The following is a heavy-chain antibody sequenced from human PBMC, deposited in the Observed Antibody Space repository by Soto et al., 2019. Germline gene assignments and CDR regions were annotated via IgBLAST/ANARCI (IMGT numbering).Heavy chain of an antibody. Sequence: PGGSLRLSCAASGFTFSSYGMHWVRQAPGKGLEWVAVISYDGSNKYYADSVKGRFTISRDNSKNTLYLQMNSLRAEDTAVYYCAKIIQVVVAATHAFDIWGQGTMVTVSS. D-gene: IGHD2-15*01. CDR3: AKIIQVVVAATHAFDI. V-gene: IGHV3-30*18. J-gene: IGHJ3*02. CDR1: GFTFSSYG. CDR2: ISYDGSNK.